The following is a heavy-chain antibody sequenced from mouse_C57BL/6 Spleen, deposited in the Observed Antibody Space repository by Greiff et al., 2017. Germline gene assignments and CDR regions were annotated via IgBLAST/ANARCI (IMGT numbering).Heavy chain of an antibody. CDR3: ARSLDSSGLYFDY. CDR2: IYPGDGDT. J-gene: IGHJ2*01. V-gene: IGHV1-82*01. CDR1: GYAFSSSW. Sequence: QVQLQQSGPELVKPGASVKISCKASGYAFSSSWMNWVNQRPGKGLEWIGRIYPGDGDTNYNGKFKGKATLTADKSSSTAYMQLSSLTSEDSAVYFCARSLDSSGLYFDYWGQGTTLTVSS. D-gene: IGHD3-2*02.